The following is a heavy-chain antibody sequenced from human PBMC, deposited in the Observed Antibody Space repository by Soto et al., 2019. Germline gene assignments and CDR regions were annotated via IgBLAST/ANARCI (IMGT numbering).Heavy chain of an antibody. CDR2: IKSKTDGGTT. V-gene: IGHV3-15*01. J-gene: IGHJ4*02. CDR1: GFTFSNAW. Sequence: PGGSLRLSCAASGFTFSNAWMSWVRQAPGKGLEWVGRIKSKTDGGTTDYAAPVKGRFTISRDDSKNTLYLQMNSLKTEDTAVYYCTTLYSSAFDDAGDDYWGQGTLVTVSS. D-gene: IGHD6-6*01. CDR3: TTLYSSAFDDAGDDY.